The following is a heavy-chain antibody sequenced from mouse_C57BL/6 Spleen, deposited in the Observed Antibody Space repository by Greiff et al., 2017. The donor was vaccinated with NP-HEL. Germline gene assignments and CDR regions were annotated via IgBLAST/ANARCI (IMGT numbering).Heavy chain of an antibody. D-gene: IGHD4-1*01. CDR2: IDPENGDT. J-gene: IGHJ3*01. CDR3: TKLGLSWFAY. V-gene: IGHV14-4*01. Sequence: VQLQESGAELVRPGASVKLSCTASGFNIKDDYMHWVKQRPEQGLEWIGWIDPENGDTEYASKFQGQATITADTSSNTAYLQLSSLTSEDTAVYYCTKLGLSWFAYWGQGTLVTVSA. CDR1: GFNIKDDY.